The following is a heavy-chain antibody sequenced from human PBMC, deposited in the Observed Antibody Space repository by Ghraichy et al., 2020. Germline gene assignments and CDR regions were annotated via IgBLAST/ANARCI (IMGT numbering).Heavy chain of an antibody. Sequence: GGSLRLSCAASGFTISRHYMPWVRQAPGKGLEWVANIKQDGSDKFYVDSVKGRFTISRDNAKNSLFLQMNSLRAEDTAVYYCARESSFAYSGFDYGGRGTLVTGSS. CDR2: IKQDGSDK. V-gene: IGHV3-7*03. J-gene: IGHJ4*02. D-gene: IGHD5-12*01. CDR3: ARESSFAYSGFDY. CDR1: GFTISRHY.